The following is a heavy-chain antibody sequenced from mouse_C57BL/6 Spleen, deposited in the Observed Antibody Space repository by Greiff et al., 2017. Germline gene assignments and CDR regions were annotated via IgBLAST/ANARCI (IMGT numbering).Heavy chain of an antibody. J-gene: IGHJ4*01. V-gene: IGHV1-55*01. CDR3: ARGLRYAMDY. CDR1: GYTFPSYW. Sequence: QVQLQQSGAELVKPGASVKMSCKASGYTFPSYWITWVKQRPGQGLEWIGDIYPGSGSTNSNEKFKSKATLTVDTSSSTAYMQLSSLTSEDSAVYYCARGLRYAMDYWGQGTSVTVSS. CDR2: IYPGSGST. D-gene: IGHD2-2*01.